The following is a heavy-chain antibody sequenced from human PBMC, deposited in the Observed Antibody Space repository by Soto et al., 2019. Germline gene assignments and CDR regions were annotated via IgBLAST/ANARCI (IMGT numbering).Heavy chain of an antibody. CDR2: IKSKTDGGTT. V-gene: IGHV3-15*07. CDR1: GFTFSNAW. D-gene: IGHD6-19*01. J-gene: IGHJ6*02. Sequence: GGSLRLACAASGFTFSNAWMNWGRQAPGKGLEWVGRIKSKTDGGTTDYAAPVKGRFTISRDDSKNTLYLQMNSLKTEDTAVYYCTTDPSGWYYYYYGMDGWGQGTTVTVSS. CDR3: TTDPSGWYYYYYGMDG.